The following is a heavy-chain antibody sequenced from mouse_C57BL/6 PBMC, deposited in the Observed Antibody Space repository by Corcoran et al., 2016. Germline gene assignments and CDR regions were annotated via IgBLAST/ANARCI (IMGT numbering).Heavy chain of an antibody. J-gene: IGHJ2*01. Sequence: DVQLQESGPGLVKPSQSLSLTCSVTGYSITSGYYWNWIRQFPGNKLEWMGYISYDGSNNYNPSLKNRISITRATSKNQFFLKLNSVTTEDTATYYCARDGYGSFCDYWGQGTTLTVSS. V-gene: IGHV3-6*01. D-gene: IGHD1-1*01. CDR3: ARDGYGSFCDY. CDR1: GYSITSGYY. CDR2: ISYDGSN.